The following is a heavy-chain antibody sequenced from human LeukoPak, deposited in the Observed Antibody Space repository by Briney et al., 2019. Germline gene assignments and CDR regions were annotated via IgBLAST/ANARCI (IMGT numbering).Heavy chain of an antibody. Sequence: GESLKISCKGSGYSFHNYWIGWVRQMPGKGLEWMGIIYPGDSHTRYSPSFPDQVTISVDKSISTAYLQWSSLKASDTAMYYCARGPYAYTSSATLGSYNWFDPWGQGSLVTVSS. V-gene: IGHV5-51*01. J-gene: IGHJ5*02. D-gene: IGHD2-2*02. CDR1: GYSFHNYW. CDR3: ARGPYAYTSSATLGSYNWFDP. CDR2: IYPGDSHT.